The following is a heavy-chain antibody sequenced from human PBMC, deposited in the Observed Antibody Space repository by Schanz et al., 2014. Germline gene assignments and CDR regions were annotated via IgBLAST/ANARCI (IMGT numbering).Heavy chain of an antibody. CDR1: GGSISSATYY. V-gene: IGHV4-61*02. J-gene: IGHJ6*02. D-gene: IGHD2-8*02. Sequence: QVQLQESGPGLVKPSQTLSLTCTVSGGSISSATYYWSWVRQPAGKGLEWIGRIYSRGSSTYNPSLKSRGPIPIATANNQFSLKLNSVTAADTAVYYCARDSLRGATGGYGMDVWGQGTTVTVSS. CDR3: ARDSLRGATGGYGMDV. CDR2: IYSRGSS.